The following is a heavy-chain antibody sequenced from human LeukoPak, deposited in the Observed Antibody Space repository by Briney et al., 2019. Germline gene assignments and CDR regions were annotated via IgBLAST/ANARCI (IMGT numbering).Heavy chain of an antibody. CDR3: ARGSGWYRWYFDL. V-gene: IGHV4-34*01. CDR2: INHSGST. J-gene: IGHJ2*01. Sequence: SETLSLTCAVYGGSFSGYYWSWIRQPPGKGLEWIGEINHSGSTNYNPSLKSRVTISVDTSKNQFSLKLSSVTAADTAVYYCARGSGWYRWYFDLWGRGTLVTVSS. CDR1: GGSFSGYY. D-gene: IGHD6-19*01.